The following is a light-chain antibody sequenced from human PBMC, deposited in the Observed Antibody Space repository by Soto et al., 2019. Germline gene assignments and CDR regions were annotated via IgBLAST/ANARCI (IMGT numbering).Light chain of an antibody. CDR3: QQYNNWPPFT. V-gene: IGKV3-15*01. CDR1: QSVSSN. J-gene: IGKJ3*01. Sequence: PGDRATLSCRASQSVSSNLAWYQQRPGQAPRLLIYGASTRATGIPARFSGSGSGTEFSLTISSLQSEDFAVYYCQQYNNWPPFTFGPGTKVDIK. CDR2: GAS.